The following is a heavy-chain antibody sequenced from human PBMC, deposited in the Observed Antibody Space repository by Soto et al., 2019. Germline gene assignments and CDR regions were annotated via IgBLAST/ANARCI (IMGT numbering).Heavy chain of an antibody. Sequence: QLQLQESGPGLVKLSETLSLSCTVSGGSITSSSYWGWIRQPPGKGLEWIGSIYSTGNTYYNPSLKGRVTISADTSKNQFSLNLSSVTAADTAVYYCRSSSRYSTDVWGQGTTVYVSS. D-gene: IGHD6-13*01. CDR1: GGSITSSSY. CDR3: RSSSRYSTDV. CDR2: IYSTGNT. V-gene: IGHV4-39*01. J-gene: IGHJ6*02.